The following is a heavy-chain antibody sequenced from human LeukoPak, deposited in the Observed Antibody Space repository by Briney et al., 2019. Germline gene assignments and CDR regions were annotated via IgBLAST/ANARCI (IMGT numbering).Heavy chain of an antibody. CDR3: ARGAVGANWFDP. V-gene: IGHV1-8*03. CDR1: GYTFTSYD. Sequence: ASVKVSCKASGYTFTSYDINWVRQATGQGLEWMGWMNPNSGNTGYAQKFQGRVTITRNTSISTAYMELSSLRSEDTAVYYCARGAVGANWFDPWGQGTLVTVSS. D-gene: IGHD2-15*01. J-gene: IGHJ5*02. CDR2: MNPNSGNT.